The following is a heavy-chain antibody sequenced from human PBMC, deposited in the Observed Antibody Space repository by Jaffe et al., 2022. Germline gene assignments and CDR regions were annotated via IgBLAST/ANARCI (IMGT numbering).Heavy chain of an antibody. J-gene: IGHJ4*02. CDR2: ISESFSPI. Sequence: EVRLVESGGDLVQPGGSLRLSCVGSGFTFSTFAMTWVRQAPGKGLEWLSYISESFSPIFYADSVKGRFTVSRDNAKNSLYLQMNSLRAEDTAVYYCARGFGTSWFYLWGQGTLVTVSS. D-gene: IGHD6-13*01. CDR1: GFTFSTFA. CDR3: ARGFGTSWFYL. V-gene: IGHV3-48*01.